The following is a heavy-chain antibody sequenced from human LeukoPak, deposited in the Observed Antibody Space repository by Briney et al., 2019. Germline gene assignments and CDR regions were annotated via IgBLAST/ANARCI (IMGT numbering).Heavy chain of an antibody. J-gene: IGHJ4*02. CDR2: ITGAGGGT. D-gene: IGHD6-19*01. CDR3: ARDGGSSGWYTY. CDR1: GFTLSSFG. Sequence: GGSLRLSCAASGFTLSSFGMTWVRLASGKRLEWVSSITGAGGGTLYADSVKGRVTISRDNSKNTLYLQMNSLRAEDTAVYYCARDGGSSGWYTYWGQGTLVTVSS. V-gene: IGHV3-23*01.